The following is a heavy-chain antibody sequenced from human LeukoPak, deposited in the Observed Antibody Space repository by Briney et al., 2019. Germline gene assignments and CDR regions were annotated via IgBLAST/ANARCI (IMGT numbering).Heavy chain of an antibody. CDR2: ISGSGSST. J-gene: IGHJ3*02. CDR1: GVAFSSYA. CDR3: ARVWYGDNDAFDI. D-gene: IGHD4-17*01. V-gene: IGHV3-23*01. Sequence: GGSLRLSSAASGVAFSSYAMNWVRQAPGKGLEWVSGISGSGSSTYYADSVKGRFTISRDSSENTLFLQMNSLRVEDTAVYYCARVWYGDNDAFDIWGQGTMVTVSP.